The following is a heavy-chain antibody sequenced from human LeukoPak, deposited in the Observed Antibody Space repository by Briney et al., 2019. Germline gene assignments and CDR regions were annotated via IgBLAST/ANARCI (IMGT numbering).Heavy chain of an antibody. CDR1: GFTFSSYT. CDR3: ARLDYVDAFDI. J-gene: IGHJ3*02. D-gene: IGHD4-17*01. V-gene: IGHV3-21*01. CDR2: ISSSSTYI. Sequence: GGSLRLSCAASGFTFSSYTMNWVRQAPGKGLEWVSSISSSSTYIYYADSLKGRFTISRDNAKNSLYLQMNSLRAEDTAVYYCARLDYVDAFDIWGQGTMVTVSS.